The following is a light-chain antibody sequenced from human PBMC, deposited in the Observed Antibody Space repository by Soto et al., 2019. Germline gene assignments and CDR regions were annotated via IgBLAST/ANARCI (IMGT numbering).Light chain of an antibody. CDR1: QTISTW. CDR3: QQYNSYSYT. J-gene: IGKJ2*01. V-gene: IGKV1-5*01. CDR2: GAS. Sequence: DIQMTQSPSTLSASVGDRVTLTCRASQTISTWLAWYQQKPGKAPKLLIYGASSLQTGVPSRFSGSGSGTEFNLTISSLQPDDFATYYCQQYNSYSYTFGQGTKLEIK.